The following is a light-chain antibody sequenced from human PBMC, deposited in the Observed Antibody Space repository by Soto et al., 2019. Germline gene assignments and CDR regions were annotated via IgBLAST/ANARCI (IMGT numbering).Light chain of an antibody. CDR2: GAS. CDR1: HSVSSSY. J-gene: IGKJ2*01. CDR3: QQYGSTPPYT. Sequence: EIVLTQSPGTLSLSPGERATLSCRASHSVSSSYLAWYQQKPGQAPRLLIYGASSRATGIPDRFSGSGSGTDFNLTISRLEAEDFAVYFCQQYGSTPPYTFGQGTKLEIK. V-gene: IGKV3-20*01.